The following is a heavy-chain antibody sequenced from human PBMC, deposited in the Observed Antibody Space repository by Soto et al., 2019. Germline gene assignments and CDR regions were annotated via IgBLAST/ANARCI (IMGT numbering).Heavy chain of an antibody. V-gene: IGHV3-33*01. CDR2: IWYDGSNK. CDR3: ARGWYYYDSSGYYSDTYFDY. Sequence: QVQLVESGGGVVQPGRSLRLSCAASGFTFSSYGMHWVRQAPGKGLEWVAVIWYDGSNKYYADSVKGRLTISRDNSKNTLYLQMNSLRAEDTAVYYCARGWYYYDSSGYYSDTYFDYWGQGTLVTVSS. CDR1: GFTFSSYG. J-gene: IGHJ4*02. D-gene: IGHD3-22*01.